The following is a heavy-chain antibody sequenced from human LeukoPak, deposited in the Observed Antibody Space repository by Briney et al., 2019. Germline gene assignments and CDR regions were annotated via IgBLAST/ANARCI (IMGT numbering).Heavy chain of an antibody. V-gene: IGHV4-39*01. CDR1: TFSSHW. D-gene: IGHD5-24*01. CDR3: ATQKWQRPAAFDI. Sequence: TFSSHWMTWVRQSPGKGLEWIGSIYDGWSAYYNPSLKSRVSISVDTSKNQFSLKLTSATSADTAVYYCATQKWQRPAAFDIWGQGTRVAVSS. J-gene: IGHJ3*02. CDR2: IYDGWSA.